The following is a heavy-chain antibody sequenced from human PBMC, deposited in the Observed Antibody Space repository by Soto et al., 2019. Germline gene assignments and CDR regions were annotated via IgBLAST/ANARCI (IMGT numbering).Heavy chain of an antibody. CDR1: GGSFSGYY. J-gene: IGHJ3*02. CDR3: ARGNPVASHDAFDI. Sequence: SETLSLTCAVYGGSFSGYYWSWIRQPPGKGLEWIGEINHSGSTNYNPSLKSRVTISVDTSKNQFSLKLSSVTAADTAVYYCARGNPVASHDAFDIWGQGTMVTVSS. CDR2: INHSGST. D-gene: IGHD2-15*01. V-gene: IGHV4-34*01.